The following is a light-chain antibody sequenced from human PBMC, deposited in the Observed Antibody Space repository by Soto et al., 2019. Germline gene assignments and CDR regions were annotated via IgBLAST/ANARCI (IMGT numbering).Light chain of an antibody. V-gene: IGLV2-14*01. CDR1: SGDIGSYNR. CDR3: SSYTNINTRACV. CDR2: EVT. J-gene: IGLJ1*01. Sequence: SVLTQPASVSGYPGQSITISCNGTSGDIGSYNRVSWYQQHPGKAPKLIIYEVTDRPSGVSNRFSGSKSGNTASLTISGLQAEDEAEYYCSSYTNINTRACVFGTGTKVTV.